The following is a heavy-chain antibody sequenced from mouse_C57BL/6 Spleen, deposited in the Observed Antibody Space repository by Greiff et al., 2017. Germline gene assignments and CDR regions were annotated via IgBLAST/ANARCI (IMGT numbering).Heavy chain of an antibody. V-gene: IGHV14-3*01. Sequence: VQLQQSVAELVRPGASVKLSCTASGFNIKNTYMPWVKQRPEQGLEWIGRIDPANGNTKYAPKFQGKATITAATSSNTSYLQLSSLTSEDTAIYYCASYYGSSYEIYFGCWGQGTTLTVSS. CDR3: ASYYGSSYEIYFGC. CDR1: GFNIKNTY. D-gene: IGHD1-1*01. J-gene: IGHJ2*01. CDR2: IDPANGNT.